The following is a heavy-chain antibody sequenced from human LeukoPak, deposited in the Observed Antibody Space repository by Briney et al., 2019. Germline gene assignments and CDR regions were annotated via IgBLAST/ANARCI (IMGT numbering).Heavy chain of an antibody. V-gene: IGHV3-23*01. Sequence: GGSLRLSCAASGFTFSTYAMNWVRQAPGKGLEWVSTISGIDTFYADSVKGRFTISRDNSKNTLYLQMNSLRAEDTAVYYCAKDEYGSGSYYGYWGQGTLVTVSS. CDR1: GFTFSTYA. CDR3: AKDEYGSGSYYGY. CDR2: ISGIDT. J-gene: IGHJ4*02. D-gene: IGHD3-10*01.